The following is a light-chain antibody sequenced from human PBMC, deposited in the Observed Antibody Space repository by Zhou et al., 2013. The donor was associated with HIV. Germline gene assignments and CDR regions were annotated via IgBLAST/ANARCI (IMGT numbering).Light chain of an antibody. CDR1: QGVSTY. J-gene: IGKJ5*01. CDR3: QQSYGSLLT. CDR2: AAS. V-gene: IGKV1-9*01. Sequence: DIQLTQSPSFLSASVGDRVTITCRASQGVSTYLAWYQQKPGEAPKSLIYAASTLQSGVPSRFSGSGSGTEFTLTISSLQPEDFATYYCQQSYGSLLTFGQGTRLDI.